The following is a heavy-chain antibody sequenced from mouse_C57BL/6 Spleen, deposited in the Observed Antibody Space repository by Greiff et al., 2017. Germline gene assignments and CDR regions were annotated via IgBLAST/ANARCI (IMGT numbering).Heavy chain of an antibody. V-gene: IGHV7-3*01. CDR1: GFTFTDYY. Sequence: DVKLVESGGGLVQPGGSLSLSCAASGFTFTDYYMSWVRQPPGKALEWLGFIRNKANGYTTEYSASVKGRFTISRDNSQSILYLQMNALRAEDSATYYCARYYYGSSPSYAMDYWGQGTSVTVSS. J-gene: IGHJ4*01. CDR3: ARYYYGSSPSYAMDY. CDR2: IRNKANGYTT. D-gene: IGHD1-1*01.